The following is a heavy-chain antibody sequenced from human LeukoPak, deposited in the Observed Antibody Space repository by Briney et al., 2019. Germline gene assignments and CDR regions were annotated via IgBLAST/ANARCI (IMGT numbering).Heavy chain of an antibody. CDR3: AKWSGFGDD. CDR1: GFTFSSNS. D-gene: IGHD3-10*01. V-gene: IGHV3-23*01. Sequence: GGSLRLSCAASGFTFSSNSMTWVRQTPGKGLEWVSGISGSGDSTYYADSVKGWFTISRDNSRNTLYLQMSSLRAEDTAVYYCAKWSGFGDDWGQGTLVTVSS. CDR2: ISGSGDST. J-gene: IGHJ4*02.